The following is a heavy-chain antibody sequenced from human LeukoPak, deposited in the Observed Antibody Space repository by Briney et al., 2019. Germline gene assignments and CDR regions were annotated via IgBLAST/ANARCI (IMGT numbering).Heavy chain of an antibody. CDR2: IYYSGST. D-gene: IGHD3-10*01. V-gene: IGHV4-59*01. CDR3: ARHYGAGSYYDNWFDP. J-gene: IGHJ5*02. CDR1: GGSISSFY. Sequence: SETLSLTCTVSGGSISSFYWGWIRQPPGKGLEWIGYIYYSGSTDYNPSLRSRVTISIDTSKNQFSLKLSSVTAADTAVYYCARHYGAGSYYDNWFDPWGQGTLVTVSS.